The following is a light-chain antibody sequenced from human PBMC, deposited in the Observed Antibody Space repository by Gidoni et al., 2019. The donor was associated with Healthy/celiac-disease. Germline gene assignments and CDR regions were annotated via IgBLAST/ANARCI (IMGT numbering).Light chain of an antibody. V-gene: IGKV1-33*01. CDR3: QQYDKLIT. J-gene: IGKJ5*01. CDR1: QDISNY. CDR2: DAS. Sequence: IQMTQSPSSLSASVGDRVTITCQASQDISNYLNWYQQKTGNAPKLLSYDASNLETGVPSRFSGSGSGKDFTFTISSLQHEEIATYYCQQYDKLITFXEXTRLEIK.